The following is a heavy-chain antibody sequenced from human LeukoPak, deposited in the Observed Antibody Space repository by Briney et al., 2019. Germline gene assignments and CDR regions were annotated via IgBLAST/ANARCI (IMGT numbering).Heavy chain of an antibody. CDR3: VKDGGIAVATYYFDY. V-gene: IGHV3-64D*06. CDR2: ISSNGGST. D-gene: IGHD6-19*01. CDR1: GFTFSSYA. J-gene: IGHJ4*02. Sequence: GGSLRLSCSASGFTFSSYAMHWVRQAPGKGLEYVSAISSNGGSTYYADSVKGRFTISRDNSKNTLYPQMSSLRAEDTAVYYCVKDGGIAVATYYFDYWGQGTLVTVSP.